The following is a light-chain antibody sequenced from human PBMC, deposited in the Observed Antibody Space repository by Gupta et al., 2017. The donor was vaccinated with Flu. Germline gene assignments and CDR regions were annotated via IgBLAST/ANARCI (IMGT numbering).Light chain of an antibody. CDR3: NSFASRNNLYV. Sequence: SALPQPASVSWSPGQSFTISCTGTNSDIGGHNYVSWYQHHPGKAPKLMIYEVTNRPSGISHRFSGSKSANTASLTISGLQAEDEADYYCNSFASRNNLYVFGTGTKVTVL. CDR1: NSDIGGHNY. J-gene: IGLJ1*01. CDR2: EVT. V-gene: IGLV2-14*01.